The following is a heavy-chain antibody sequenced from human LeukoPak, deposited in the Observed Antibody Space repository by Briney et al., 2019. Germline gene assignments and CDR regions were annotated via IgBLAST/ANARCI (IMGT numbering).Heavy chain of an antibody. J-gene: IGHJ4*02. CDR3: ARSAEEYSSGWYYFDY. CDR1: GFTFSSYA. V-gene: IGHV3-64*01. Sequence: QPGGSLRLSCAASGFTFSSYAMHWVRQAPGKGLEYVSAISSNGGSTYYANSVKGRFTISRDNSKNTLYLQMGSLRAEDMAVYYCARSAEEYSSGWYYFDYWGQGTLVTVSS. D-gene: IGHD6-19*01. CDR2: ISSNGGST.